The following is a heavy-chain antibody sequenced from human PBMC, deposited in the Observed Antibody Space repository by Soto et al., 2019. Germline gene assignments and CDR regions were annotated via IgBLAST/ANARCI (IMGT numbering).Heavy chain of an antibody. V-gene: IGHV3-23*01. D-gene: IGHD4-4*01. CDR3: AKRYSNYVKEYYFDY. CDR1: GFTFSSYA. Sequence: EVQLLESGGGLVQPGGSLRLSCAASGFTFSSYAMSWVRQAPGKGLEWVSAISGSGGSTYYADSVKGRFTISRDKSKNTLYLQMNSLRAEDTAVYYCAKRYSNYVKEYYFDYWGQGTLVTVSS. J-gene: IGHJ4*02. CDR2: ISGSGGST.